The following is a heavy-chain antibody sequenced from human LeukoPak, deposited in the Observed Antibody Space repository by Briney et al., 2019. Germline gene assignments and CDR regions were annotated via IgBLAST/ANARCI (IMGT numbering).Heavy chain of an antibody. J-gene: IGHJ4*02. CDR3: ARDRYYYDTSGYYFDY. CDR1: GYSISSGYY. Sequence: PSETLSLTCTVSGYSISSGYYWGWIRQPPGKGLEWIGSIYHSGSTYYNPSLRSRVTISVDTSKNQFSLKLSSVTAADTAVYYCARDRYYYDTSGYYFDYWGQGTLVTVSS. CDR2: IYHSGST. D-gene: IGHD3-22*01. V-gene: IGHV4-38-2*02.